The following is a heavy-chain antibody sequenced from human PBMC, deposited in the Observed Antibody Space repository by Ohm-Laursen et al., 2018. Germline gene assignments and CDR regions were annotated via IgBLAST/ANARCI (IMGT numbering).Heavy chain of an antibody. CDR2: IWYDGSNK. V-gene: IGHV3-33*08. CDR1: GFTFSSYG. J-gene: IGHJ6*02. Sequence: SLRLSCSASGFTFSSYGMHWVRQAPGKGLEWVAVIWYDGSNKYYADSVKGRFTISRDNSKNTLYLQMNSLRAEDTAVYYCAREVVAAAGIGYYYYGMDVWGQGTTVTVSS. CDR3: AREVVAAAGIGYYYYGMDV. D-gene: IGHD6-13*01.